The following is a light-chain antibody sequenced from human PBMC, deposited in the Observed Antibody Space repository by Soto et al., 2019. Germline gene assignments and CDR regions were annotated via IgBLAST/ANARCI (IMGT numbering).Light chain of an antibody. CDR2: GAS. V-gene: IGKV3-20*01. Sequence: EIVLTQSPGTLSLSPGERATLSCRASQSVSSNYLAWYQQKPGQAPRLLIYGASSRATGIPDRFRGSGSGTDFTLTISRLEPEDFAVYYCQQYGSSPLLTFGQGTRLEIK. CDR3: QQYGSSPLLT. CDR1: QSVSSNY. J-gene: IGKJ5*01.